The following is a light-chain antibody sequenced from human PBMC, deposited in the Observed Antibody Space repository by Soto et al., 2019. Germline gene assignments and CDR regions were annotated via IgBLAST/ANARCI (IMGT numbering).Light chain of an antibody. V-gene: IGKV3-11*01. Sequence: EIVLTQSPATLSLSPGERVTLSCRTSQSVSKYLAWYQQTPGQAPRLLIYDASNRATGVPARFSGSGSGTDFSPTISGLEPEDFAVYYCQQRSNWALPFGGGTKVQTK. CDR3: QQRSNWALP. J-gene: IGKJ4*01. CDR2: DAS. CDR1: QSVSKY.